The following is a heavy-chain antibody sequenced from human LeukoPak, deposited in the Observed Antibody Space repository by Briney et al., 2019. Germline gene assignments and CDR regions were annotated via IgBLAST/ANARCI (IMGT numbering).Heavy chain of an antibody. J-gene: IGHJ4*02. CDR3: AIPSSSSSTLFDY. Sequence: ASVKVSCKVSGYTLTELSMHWVRQAPGKGLEWMGGFDPEDGETIYAQKFQGRVTMTEDASTDTAYMELSSLRSEDTAVYYCAIPSSSSSTLFDYWGQGTLVTVSS. V-gene: IGHV1-24*01. CDR2: FDPEDGET. D-gene: IGHD6-6*01. CDR1: GYTLTELS.